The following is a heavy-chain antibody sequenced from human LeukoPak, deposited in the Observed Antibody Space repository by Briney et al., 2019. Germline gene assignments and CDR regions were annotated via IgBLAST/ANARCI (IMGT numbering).Heavy chain of an antibody. V-gene: IGHV3-7*05. CDR1: GFTFSSSW. CDR3: ASKAVTYYYDY. Sequence: RGSLRLSCAASGFTFSSSWMTWVRQAPGEGLEWVANINNDGSGTYYVDSVEGRFTISRDNANNSLFLQMNSLRAEDTAVYYCASKAVTYYYDYWGQGTLV. J-gene: IGHJ4*02. CDR2: INNDGSGT. D-gene: IGHD4-17*01.